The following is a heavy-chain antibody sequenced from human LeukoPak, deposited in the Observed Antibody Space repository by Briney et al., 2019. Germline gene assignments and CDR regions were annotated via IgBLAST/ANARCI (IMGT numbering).Heavy chain of an antibody. CDR3: AKDGEVGAGDWFDP. V-gene: IGHV3-23*01. CDR2: IRGSGGST. Sequence: GGSLRLSCAASGFTFSSYAMSWVRQAPGKGLEWVSAIRGSGGSTYYADSVKGRFTTSRDNSKNTLYLKMNSRRAEDTAVYYCAKDGEVGAGDWFDPWGQGTLVTVSS. D-gene: IGHD1-26*01. J-gene: IGHJ5*02. CDR1: GFTFSSYA.